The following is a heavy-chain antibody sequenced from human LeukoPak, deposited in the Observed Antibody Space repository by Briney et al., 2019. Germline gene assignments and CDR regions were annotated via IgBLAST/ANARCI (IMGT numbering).Heavy chain of an antibody. Sequence: ASVKVSCKASGYIFTNYGISWMRQAPGQGLEWMGWISTQNGNTKYVQKFQGRVTMTTDTSTSTAYMELRSLRSDDTALYYCARDLYSSGWFGYWGQGTLVTVSS. CDR3: ARDLYSSGWFGY. V-gene: IGHV1-18*01. CDR2: ISTQNGNT. D-gene: IGHD6-19*01. J-gene: IGHJ4*02. CDR1: GYIFTNYG.